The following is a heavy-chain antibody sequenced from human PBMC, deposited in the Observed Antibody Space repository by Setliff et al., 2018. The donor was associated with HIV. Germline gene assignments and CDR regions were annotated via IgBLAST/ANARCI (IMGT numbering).Heavy chain of an antibody. D-gene: IGHD3-3*01. CDR1: GLTFEYYA. V-gene: IGHV3-23*01. Sequence: GGSLRLSCAAPGLTFEYYAMTWVRQAPGKGLEWVSGISGSGDSAYYAPAVKGRFTISRDNLKNILYLQRNNLRAEDTALYFCAQDYTATFWEYNWFDPWGQGTLVTVSS. J-gene: IGHJ5*02. CDR2: ISGSGDSA. CDR3: AQDYTATFWEYNWFDP.